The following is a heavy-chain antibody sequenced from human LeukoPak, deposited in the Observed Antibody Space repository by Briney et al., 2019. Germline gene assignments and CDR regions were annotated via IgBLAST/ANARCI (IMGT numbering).Heavy chain of an antibody. V-gene: IGHV4-39*07. Sequence: PSETLSLTCTVSGGSISSSSYYWGWIRQPPGKGLEWIGSIYYSGSTYYNPSLKSRVTISVDTSKNQFSLKLSSVTAADTAVYYCARDTGRAAMVYGVNGMDVWGQGTTVTVSS. CDR1: GGSISSSSYY. CDR3: ARDTGRAAMVYGVNGMDV. D-gene: IGHD2-8*01. CDR2: IYYSGST. J-gene: IGHJ6*02.